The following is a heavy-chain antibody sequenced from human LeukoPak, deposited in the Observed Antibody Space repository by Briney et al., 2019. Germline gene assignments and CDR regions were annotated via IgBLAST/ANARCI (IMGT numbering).Heavy chain of an antibody. D-gene: IGHD3-22*01. CDR1: GFTFSSYS. CDR2: ISSSSSYI. V-gene: IGHV3-21*01. CDR3: ARGGYYYDSSGYYENTLHAFDI. Sequence: PGGSLRLSCAASGFTFSSYSMNWVRQAPGKGLEWDSSISSSSSYIYYADSVKGRFTISRDNAKNSLYLQMNSLRAEDTAVYYCARGGYYYDSSGYYENTLHAFDIWGQGTMVTVSS. J-gene: IGHJ3*02.